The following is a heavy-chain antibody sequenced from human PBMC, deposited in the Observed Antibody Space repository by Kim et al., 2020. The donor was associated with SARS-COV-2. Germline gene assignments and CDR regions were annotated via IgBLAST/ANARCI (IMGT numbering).Heavy chain of an antibody. J-gene: IGHJ4*02. Sequence: RFQGRVTITADESTSTAYMELSSLRSEDTAVYYCARSTYYYDSSGALGDYWGQGTLVTVSS. V-gene: IGHV1-69*01. CDR3: ARSTYYYDSSGALGDY. D-gene: IGHD3-22*01.